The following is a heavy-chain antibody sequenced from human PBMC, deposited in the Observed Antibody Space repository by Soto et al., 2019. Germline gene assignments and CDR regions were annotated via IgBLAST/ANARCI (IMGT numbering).Heavy chain of an antibody. CDR3: VRANKRSLSGSFGGSNPYYFAH. CDR2: LSWSSSST. V-gene: IGHV3-9*01. CDR1: GFMFGDYA. Sequence: EVRLVESGGTLVQPGRSLRLSCAGSGFMFGDYAMHWVRQAPGKGLEWVSGLSWSSSSTAYAYSVKGRFTISRDDANNSLYLPMNSLSPDDPASYYSVRANKRSLSGSFGGSNPYYFAHWGQGALVSVSS. D-gene: IGHD1-26*01. J-gene: IGHJ4*02.